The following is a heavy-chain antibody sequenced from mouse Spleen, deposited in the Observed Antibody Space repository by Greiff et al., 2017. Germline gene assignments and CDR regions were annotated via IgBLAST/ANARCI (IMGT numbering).Heavy chain of an antibody. CDR1: GYTFTSYT. CDR3: ASGYDYDDGFAY. V-gene: IGHV1-4*01. D-gene: IGHD2-4*01. J-gene: IGHJ3*01. CDR2: INPSSGYT. Sequence: VQLQQSGAELARPGASVKMSCKASGYTFTSYTMHWVKQRPGQGLEWIGYINPSSGYTKYNQKFKDKATLTADKSSSTAYMQLSSLTSEDSAVYYCASGYDYDDGFAYWGQGTLVTVSA.